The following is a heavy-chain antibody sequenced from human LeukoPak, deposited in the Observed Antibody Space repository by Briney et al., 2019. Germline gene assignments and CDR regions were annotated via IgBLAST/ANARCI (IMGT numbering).Heavy chain of an antibody. Sequence: PGRSLRLSCAASGFTFTNYGMNWVRQAPGKGLEWISYISTSGNTINYADSAKGRFTISRDNAKHSLYLQMNSLRAEDTALYYCATDRPRAGTVDYWGQGTLVTVSS. CDR3: ATDRPRAGTVDY. V-gene: IGHV3-48*04. J-gene: IGHJ4*02. D-gene: IGHD1-7*01. CDR2: ISTSGNTI. CDR1: GFTFTNYG.